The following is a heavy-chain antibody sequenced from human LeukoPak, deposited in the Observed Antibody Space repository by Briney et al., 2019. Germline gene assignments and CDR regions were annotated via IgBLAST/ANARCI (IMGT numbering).Heavy chain of an antibody. D-gene: IGHD1-1*01. CDR1: GGSISGYY. V-gene: IGHV4-59*01. J-gene: IGHJ5*02. CDR2: ISYSGST. Sequence: SETLSLTCTVSGGSISGYYWSWIRQPPGKGLEWIGYISYSGSTNFNPSLKSRVTISVDTSKNQFSLKLSSVTAADTAVYYCAREGTAGTNLNWFDPWGQGTLVTVSS. CDR3: AREGTAGTNLNWFDP.